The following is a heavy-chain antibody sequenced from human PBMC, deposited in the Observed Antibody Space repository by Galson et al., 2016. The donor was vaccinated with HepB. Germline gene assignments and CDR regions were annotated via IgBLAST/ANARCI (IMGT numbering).Heavy chain of an antibody. D-gene: IGHD2-21*02. V-gene: IGHV3-23*01. J-gene: IGHJ4*02. Sequence: SLRLSCAASGFSFSNYGMSWVRQAPGKGLEWVSSITATGGSTYIADSVKGRFTISRDNSKNTLYLQMNSLRAEDTAVYYCAKDPIQCGGDCTRASYYFDYWGQGLLVTVSS. CDR2: ITATGGST. CDR3: AKDPIQCGGDCTRASYYFDY. CDR1: GFSFSNYG.